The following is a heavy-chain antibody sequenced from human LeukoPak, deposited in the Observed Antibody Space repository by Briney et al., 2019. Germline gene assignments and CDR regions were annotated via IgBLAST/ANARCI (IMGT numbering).Heavy chain of an antibody. CDR3: ARAKAAAGVYYYYYYTDV. CDR1: GGSISSYY. D-gene: IGHD6-13*01. V-gene: IGHV4-59*01. J-gene: IGHJ6*03. CDR2: IYYTATT. Sequence: PSRTLSLTCTVSGGSISSYYWSWIRRPPGTGLGWWGDIYYTATTTHNPSLKSPVTITVATSKAQFTLKLSPVTAADTATYYYARAKAAAGVYYYYYYTDVWGKGTTVTVSS.